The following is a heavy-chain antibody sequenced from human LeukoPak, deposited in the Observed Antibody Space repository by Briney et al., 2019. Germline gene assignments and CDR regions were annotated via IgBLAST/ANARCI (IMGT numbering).Heavy chain of an antibody. D-gene: IGHD3-16*02. CDR1: GYNFTGYY. V-gene: IGHV1-2*02. Sequence: ASVKVSCKASGYNFTGYYMHWVRQAPGQGLEWMGWINPNSGGTNYAQEFQGRVTMTRDTSISTAYMELSRLRSDDTAVYYCASIDYYYGMDVWGQGTTVTVSS. CDR3: ASIDYYYGMDV. J-gene: IGHJ6*02. CDR2: INPNSGGT.